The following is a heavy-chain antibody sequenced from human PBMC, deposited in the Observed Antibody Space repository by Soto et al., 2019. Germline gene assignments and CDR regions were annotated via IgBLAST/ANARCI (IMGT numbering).Heavy chain of an antibody. Sequence: GGSLRLSCAASGFTFSSYSMNWVRQAPGKGLEWVSSISSSSSYIYYADSVKGRFTISRDNAKNSLYLQMNSLRAEDTAVYYCAREVRVRGATGFDPWGQGTLVTVSS. CDR3: AREVRVRGATGFDP. CDR2: ISSSSSYI. CDR1: GFTFSSYS. V-gene: IGHV3-21*01. J-gene: IGHJ5*02. D-gene: IGHD3-10*01.